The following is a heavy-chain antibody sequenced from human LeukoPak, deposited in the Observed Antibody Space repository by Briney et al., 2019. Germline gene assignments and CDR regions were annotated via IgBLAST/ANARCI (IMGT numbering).Heavy chain of an antibody. J-gene: IGHJ4*02. D-gene: IGHD2-15*01. Sequence: ETLSLTCTVSGGSISSNNYFWGWVRQAPGKGLEWVSAISNNGGYTYYADSVQGRFTISRDNSKSTLCLQMNSLRAEDTAVYYCAKQLGYCSDGSCYFPYWGQGTLVTVSS. CDR2: ISNNGGYT. CDR3: AKQLGYCSDGSCYFPY. V-gene: IGHV3-23*01. CDR1: GGSISSNNYF.